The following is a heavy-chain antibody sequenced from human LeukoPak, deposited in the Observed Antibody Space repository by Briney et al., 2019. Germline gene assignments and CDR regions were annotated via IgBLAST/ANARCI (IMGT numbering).Heavy chain of an antibody. V-gene: IGHV4-34*01. J-gene: IGHJ5*02. CDR2: INHSGST. D-gene: IGHD5-18*01. CDR1: GGSFSGYY. CDR3: ARDKGYSYGTDP. Sequence: PSETLSLTCAVYGGSFSGYYWSWIRQPPGKGLEWIGEINHSGSTNYNPSLKSRVTISVDTSKNQFSLKLSSVTAADTAVYYCARDKGYSYGTDPWGQGTLVTVSS.